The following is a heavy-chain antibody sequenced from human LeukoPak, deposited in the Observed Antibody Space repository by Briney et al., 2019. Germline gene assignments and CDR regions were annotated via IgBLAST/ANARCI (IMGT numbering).Heavy chain of an antibody. Sequence: SETLSLTCAVSGGSISSGGYSWSWIRQPPGKGLEWIGEIDHSGSTNYNPSLKSRVTISVDTSKNQFSLKLSSVTAADTAVYYCARGLAASSYWGQGTLVTVSS. V-gene: IGHV4-34*01. CDR3: ARGLAASSY. CDR2: IDHSGST. J-gene: IGHJ4*02. CDR1: GGSISSGGYS. D-gene: IGHD6-13*01.